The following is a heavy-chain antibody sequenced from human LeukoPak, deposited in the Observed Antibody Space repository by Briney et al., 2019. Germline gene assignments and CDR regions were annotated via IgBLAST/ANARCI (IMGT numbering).Heavy chain of an antibody. J-gene: IGHJ5*02. CDR2: ISGSGGST. Sequence: GGSLRLSCAASGFTFSSYAMSWVRQAPGKGLEWVSAISGSGGSTYYADSVKGRFTISRDNSKNTLYLQMNSLRAEDPAVYYCAKDRNYYYDSTLDWFDPWGQGTLVTVSS. CDR1: GFTFSSYA. CDR3: AKDRNYYYDSTLDWFDP. D-gene: IGHD3-22*01. V-gene: IGHV3-23*01.